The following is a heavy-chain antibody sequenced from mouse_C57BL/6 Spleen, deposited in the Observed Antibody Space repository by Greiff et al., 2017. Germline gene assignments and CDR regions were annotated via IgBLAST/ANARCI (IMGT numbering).Heavy chain of an antibody. CDR1: GYTFTSYW. CDR2: IYPSDSET. V-gene: IGHV1-61*01. D-gene: IGHD1-1*01. Sequence: VQLQQPGAELVRPGSSVKLSCKASGYTFTSYWMDWVKQRPGQGLEWIGNIYPSDSETNYNQKFKDKATLTVDKSSSTAYMQLSSLTSEDSAVYYCARSGVDYYGSSLGYFDYWGQGTTLTVSS. J-gene: IGHJ2*01. CDR3: ARSGVDYYGSSLGYFDY.